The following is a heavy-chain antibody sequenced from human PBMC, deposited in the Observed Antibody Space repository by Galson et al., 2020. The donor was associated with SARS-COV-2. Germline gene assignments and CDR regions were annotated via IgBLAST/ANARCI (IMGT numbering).Heavy chain of an antibody. J-gene: IGHJ4*02. V-gene: IGHV4-34*01. CDR1: GGSFSGYY. CDR3: ARGNVATAVYY. D-gene: IGHD6-13*01. Sequence: SETLSLTCAVNGGSFSGYYWTWIRKPPGKGLESIGEVNHSGSTSYNPSLKSRVTILVDRSKDQFSLRLSSVTAADTAVYFCARGNVATAVYYWGQGTLVTVSS. CDR2: VNHSGST.